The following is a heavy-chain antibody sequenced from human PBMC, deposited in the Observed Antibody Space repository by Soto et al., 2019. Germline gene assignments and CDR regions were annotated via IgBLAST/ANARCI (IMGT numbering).Heavy chain of an antibody. CDR1: GYSFTSYL. Sequence: GESLKISCKCSGYSFTSYLSSLVRQMPGKGLEWMGRIDPSDSYTNYSPSFQGHVTISADKSISTAYLQWSSLKASDTATYYCARLPQPDFWSGYYWVRRDYYYYGMDVWGQGTTVTVSS. CDR2: IDPSDSYT. V-gene: IGHV5-10-1*01. CDR3: ARLPQPDFWSGYYWVRRDYYYYGMDV. J-gene: IGHJ6*02. D-gene: IGHD3-3*01.